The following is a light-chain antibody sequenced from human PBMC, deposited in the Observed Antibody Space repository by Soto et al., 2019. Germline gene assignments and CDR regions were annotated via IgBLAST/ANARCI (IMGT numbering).Light chain of an antibody. Sequence: DIQMTQSPPSLSASVGDRVTITCRASQGIRNFVAWYQQKPGKAPKLLIYAASTLQSGVPSRFSGSGSGTDFTLTINSLQPEDVETYSCQKYSSVPFFGPGTKVEIK. J-gene: IGKJ3*01. V-gene: IGKV1-27*01. CDR3: QKYSSVPF. CDR1: QGIRNF. CDR2: AAS.